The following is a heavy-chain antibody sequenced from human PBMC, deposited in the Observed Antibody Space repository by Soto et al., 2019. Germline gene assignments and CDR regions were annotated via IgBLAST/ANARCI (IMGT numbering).Heavy chain of an antibody. Sequence: SETLSLTCAVYGGSFSGYYWSWIRQPPGKGLEWIGEINHSGSTNYNPSLKSRVTISVDTSKNQFSLKLSSVTAADTAVYYCARGRGWTFQYYYGIDVWGQGTTVTVSS. CDR3: ARGRGWTFQYYYGIDV. D-gene: IGHD1-26*01. CDR1: GGSFSGYY. CDR2: INHSGST. V-gene: IGHV4-34*01. J-gene: IGHJ6*02.